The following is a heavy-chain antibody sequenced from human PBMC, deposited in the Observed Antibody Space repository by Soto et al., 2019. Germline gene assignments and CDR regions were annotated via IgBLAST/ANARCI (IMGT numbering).Heavy chain of an antibody. D-gene: IGHD3-10*01. J-gene: IGHJ4*01. CDR1: RCIFSGYW. CDR2: INRDGSSA. Sequence: RQSCAVSRCIFSGYWMHCISQAPGKGLVWVSSINRDGSSAYYADSVKGRITISRDNVKNTLYLQMNSLRAEDTAVYYCAGEEGFGDTKRGFDYRRKRSLVTVSS. CDR3: AGEEGFGDTKRGFDY. V-gene: IGHV3-74*01.